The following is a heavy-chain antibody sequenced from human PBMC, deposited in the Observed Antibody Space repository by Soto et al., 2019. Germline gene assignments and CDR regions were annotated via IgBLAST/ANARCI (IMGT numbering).Heavy chain of an antibody. J-gene: IGHJ5*02. V-gene: IGHV1-3*01. CDR1: GYTFTSYA. D-gene: IGHD3-9*01. CDR2: INAGNGNT. Sequence: ASVKVSCKASGYTFTSYAMHWVRQAPGQRLEWMGWINAGNGNTKYSQKFQGRVTITRDTSASTAYMELSSLRSEDTAVYYCARDSLRYFDWLLSVWFDPWGQGTLVTGS. CDR3: ARDSLRYFDWLLSVWFDP.